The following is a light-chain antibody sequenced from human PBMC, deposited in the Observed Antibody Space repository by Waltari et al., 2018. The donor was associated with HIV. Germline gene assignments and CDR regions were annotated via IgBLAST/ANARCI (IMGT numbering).Light chain of an antibody. CDR2: SNN. J-gene: IGLJ3*02. V-gene: IGLV1-44*01. CDR3: AAWDDSLNGNWV. CDR1: RSKIGSNT. Sequence: QSVLTQPPSASGTPGQRVTISCTGSRSKIGSNTLNWSQHLPGTAPKLLIYSNNQRPSGVPDRFSGSKSGTSASLAISGLQSEDEADYYCAAWDDSLNGNWVFGGGTKLTVL.